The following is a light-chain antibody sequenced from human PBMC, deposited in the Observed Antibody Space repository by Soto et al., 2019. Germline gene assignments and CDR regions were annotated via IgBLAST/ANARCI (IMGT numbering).Light chain of an antibody. CDR1: QSVSNN. V-gene: IGKV3-15*01. CDR3: QQYNDWTRT. J-gene: IGKJ1*01. CDR2: GAS. Sequence: EIVMTQSPATLSVSPGERATLSCRASQSVSNNLAWYQQTPGQAPRLLIYGASTRATGIPARFSGSGSGTEFTLTISSLQSEDFAVYYCQQYNDWTRTFGQGTKVDIK.